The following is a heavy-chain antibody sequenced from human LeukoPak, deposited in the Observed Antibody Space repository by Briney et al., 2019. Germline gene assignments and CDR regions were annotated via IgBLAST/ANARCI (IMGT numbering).Heavy chain of an antibody. Sequence: SETLSLTCTVSGGSISSSSYYWGWIRQPPGKGLEWIGSIYYSGSTYYNPSLQSRVTISVDTSKNQFYLKLSSVTAADTAVYYCARTPYDIVVVPATYFDYWGQGTLVTVSS. CDR2: IYYSGST. CDR1: GGSISSSSYY. V-gene: IGHV4-39*07. CDR3: ARTPYDIVVVPATYFDY. J-gene: IGHJ4*02. D-gene: IGHD2-2*01.